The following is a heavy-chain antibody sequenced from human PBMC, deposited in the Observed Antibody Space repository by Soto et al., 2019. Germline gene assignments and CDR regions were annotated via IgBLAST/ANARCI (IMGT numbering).Heavy chain of an antibody. Sequence: ASVKVSCKGSGYIFTSYGIAWVQQAPGQGLEWMGWISAHNGKTEYAQKFQGRGTVTRDTSTSTAYLELRSLRSDDTALYYCATGRYGDYWGQGALVTVSS. CDR2: ISAHNGKT. CDR3: ATGRYGDY. V-gene: IGHV1-18*01. CDR1: GYIFTSYG. J-gene: IGHJ4*02. D-gene: IGHD4-17*01.